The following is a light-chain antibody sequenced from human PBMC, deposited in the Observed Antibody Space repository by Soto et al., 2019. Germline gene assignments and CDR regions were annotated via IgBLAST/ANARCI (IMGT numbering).Light chain of an antibody. CDR2: GAS. J-gene: IGKJ2*01. V-gene: IGKV3-15*01. CDR1: QSISSY. CDR3: QQYNKWPLT. Sequence: EIVMTQSPATLSVSPGERATLSCRASQSISSYLAWYQQKPGQGPRLLIYGASTRATGIPARFSGSGSGTEFTLTISRLQSEDFAVYYCQQYNKWPLTFGQGTKLEIK.